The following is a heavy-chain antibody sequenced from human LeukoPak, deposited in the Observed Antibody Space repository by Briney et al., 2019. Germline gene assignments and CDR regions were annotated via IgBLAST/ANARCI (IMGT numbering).Heavy chain of an antibody. CDR2: IKSKTDGGTT. CDR3: TTEGLEPWFDP. J-gene: IGHJ5*02. V-gene: IGHV3-15*01. CDR1: GFTFSNAW. Sequence: GGSLRLSCAASGFTFSNAWMSWVRQAPGRGGEWVGRIKSKTDGGTTDYAARVEARFTISRDDSKNTLYLQMNSLKTEETAVYYCTTEGLEPWFDPWGQGTLVTVSS.